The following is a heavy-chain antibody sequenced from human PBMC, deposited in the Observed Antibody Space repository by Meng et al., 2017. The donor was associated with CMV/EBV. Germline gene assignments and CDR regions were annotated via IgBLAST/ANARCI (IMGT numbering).Heavy chain of an antibody. CDR1: GYSISSGYY. Sequence: SETLSLTCIVSGYSISSGYYWTWVRQPPGKEREWIATINHRESTYYNPSLKSRVTISVDTSKNQFSLKLSSVTAADTALYYCARYSGDYFYFDYWGQGTLVTVSS. J-gene: IGHJ4*02. CDR2: INHREST. D-gene: IGHD4-17*01. V-gene: IGHV4-38-2*02. CDR3: ARYSGDYFYFDY.